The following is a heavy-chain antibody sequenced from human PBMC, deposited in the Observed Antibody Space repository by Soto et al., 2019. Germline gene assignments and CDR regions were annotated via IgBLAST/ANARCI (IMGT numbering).Heavy chain of an antibody. D-gene: IGHD6-13*01. CDR1: GYSFTNYW. J-gene: IGHJ6*02. Sequence: PGESLKISCKGSGYSFTNYWIGWVRQMTWKGLEWMGVIYPGDSDTRYSPSFQGQVTISADKSISTAYLQWSSLKASDTAMYYCVRGGEAVAGHYYYYYYGMDVWGQGTTVTVSS. CDR2: IYPGDSDT. CDR3: VRGGEAVAGHYYYYYYGMDV. V-gene: IGHV5-51*01.